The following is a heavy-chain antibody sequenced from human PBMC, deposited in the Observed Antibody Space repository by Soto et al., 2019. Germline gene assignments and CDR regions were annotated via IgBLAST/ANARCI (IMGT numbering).Heavy chain of an antibody. CDR1: GFTFSSYS. D-gene: IGHD3-22*01. V-gene: IGHV3-48*02. Sequence: GGSLRLSCAASGFTFSSYSMNWVRQAPGKGLEWVSYISSSSSTIYYADSVKGRFTISRDNAKNSLYLQMNSLRDEDTAVYYCARETGCYDRTGSYYSFDFSCQGTSVSGSS. J-gene: IGHJ4*02. CDR3: ARETGCYDRTGSYYSFDF. CDR2: ISSSSSTI.